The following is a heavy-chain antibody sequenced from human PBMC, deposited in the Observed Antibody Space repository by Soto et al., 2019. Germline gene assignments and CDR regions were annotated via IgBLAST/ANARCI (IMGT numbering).Heavy chain of an antibody. D-gene: IGHD3-10*02. CDR1: GYIFTGYF. V-gene: IGHV1-2*06. CDR2: ITPNSGDT. J-gene: IGHJ4*02. Sequence: GASVKVSCKTSGYIFTGYFIHWVRQTPGQGLQWMGRITPNSGDTKYGQTFQGRVTFTRDTSTSTAYMELSRLRSDDTAVYYCARDPAYYVYYFDYWGQGTLVTVSS. CDR3: ARDPAYYVYYFDY.